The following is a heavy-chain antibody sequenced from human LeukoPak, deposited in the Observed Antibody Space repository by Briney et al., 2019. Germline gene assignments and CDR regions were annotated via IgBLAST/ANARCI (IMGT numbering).Heavy chain of an antibody. CDR3: ARRAYGDSPNDY. CDR1: GGPISSYY. Sequence: PSETLSLTCTVSGGPISSYYWSWIRQPPGKGLEWIGYIYYSGSTNYNPSLKSRVTISVDTSKNQFSLKLSSVTAADTAVYYCARRAYGDSPNDYWGQGTLVTVSS. D-gene: IGHD4-17*01. J-gene: IGHJ4*02. V-gene: IGHV4-59*08. CDR2: IYYSGST.